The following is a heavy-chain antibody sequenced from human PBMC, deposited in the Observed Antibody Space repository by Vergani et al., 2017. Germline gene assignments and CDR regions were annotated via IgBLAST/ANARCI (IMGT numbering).Heavy chain of an antibody. CDR2: IYYSGST. V-gene: IGHV4-59*01. CDR1: GGSISSYY. CDR3: ARATGTRGGDY. D-gene: IGHD1-1*01. Sequence: QVQLQESGPGLVKPSETLSLTCTVSGGSISSYYWSWIRQPPGKGLEWIGYIYYSGSTNYNPSLKSRVTISVDTSKNQFSLKLSSVTAADTAVYYCARATGTRGGDYWGLGTLVTVSS. J-gene: IGHJ4*02.